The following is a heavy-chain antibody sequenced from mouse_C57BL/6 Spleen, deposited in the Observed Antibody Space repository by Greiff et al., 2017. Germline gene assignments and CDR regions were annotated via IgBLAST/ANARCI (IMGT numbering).Heavy chain of an antibody. CDR1: GYSFTGYF. D-gene: IGHD1-1*01. CDR2: INPYNGDT. J-gene: IGHJ1*03. V-gene: IGHV1-20*01. CDR3: AREDYYGSSSYWYFDV. Sequence: EVQLQQSGPELVKPGDSVKISCKASGYSFTGYFMNWVMQSHGKSLEWIGRINPYNGDTFYNQKFKGKATLTVDKSSSTAHMELRSLTYEDSAVYYCAREDYYGSSSYWYFDVWGTGTTVTVSS.